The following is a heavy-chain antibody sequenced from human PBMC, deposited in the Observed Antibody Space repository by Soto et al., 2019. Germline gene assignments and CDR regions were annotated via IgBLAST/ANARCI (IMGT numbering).Heavy chain of an antibody. CDR3: ARGSAALDY. Sequence: VQLVESGGDLVKPGGSLRLSCAASGFTFSDFYMSWIRQTPGKGLEWVSYMNSSGSAIYYADSVRGRFTISRDNAKNALFLQMNSLRAEDTAVYYCARGSAALDYWGQGTLVTVSS. CDR2: MNSSGSAI. V-gene: IGHV3-11*01. J-gene: IGHJ4*02. CDR1: GFTFSDFY. D-gene: IGHD2-15*01.